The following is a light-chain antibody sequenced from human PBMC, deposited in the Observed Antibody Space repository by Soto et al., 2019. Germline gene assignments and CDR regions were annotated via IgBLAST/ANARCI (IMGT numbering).Light chain of an antibody. CDR2: KAS. V-gene: IGKV1-5*03. Sequence: DIQMTQSPTTLSASVGDRFPIPCRASQSLNSWLAWYQQKPGKAPKLLIHKASTLGSGVPSRFSGSGSGTEFTLTISSLQPDDFATYYCQQYNTYPLTFGGGTKVEIK. CDR3: QQYNTYPLT. J-gene: IGKJ4*01. CDR1: QSLNSW.